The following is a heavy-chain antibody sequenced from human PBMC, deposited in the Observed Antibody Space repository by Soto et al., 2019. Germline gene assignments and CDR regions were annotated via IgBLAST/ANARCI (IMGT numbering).Heavy chain of an antibody. CDR2: INAGNGNT. Sequence: ASVKVSCKASGYTFTSYAMHWVRQAPGQRLEWMGWINAGNGNTKYSQKFQGRVTITRDTSASTAYMELSSLRSEDTAVYYCAGGTYYYDSSGYYPHYWGQGTLVTVSS. D-gene: IGHD3-22*01. CDR3: AGGTYYYDSSGYYPHY. V-gene: IGHV1-3*01. CDR1: GYTFTSYA. J-gene: IGHJ4*02.